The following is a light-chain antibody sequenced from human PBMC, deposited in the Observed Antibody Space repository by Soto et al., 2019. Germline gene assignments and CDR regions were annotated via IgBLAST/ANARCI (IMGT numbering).Light chain of an antibody. CDR1: QSVTITN. CDR3: QQYGSSPCT. CDR2: GAS. Sequence: EIVLTQSPGTLSLSPGERATLSCRATQSVTITNLAWYQQKPGQPPRLLIYGASSRATGIPDRFSGSGSGKDFTLIISRQEPEDFADYYWQQYGSSPCTFGQGTKMEIK. J-gene: IGKJ1*01. V-gene: IGKV3-20*01.